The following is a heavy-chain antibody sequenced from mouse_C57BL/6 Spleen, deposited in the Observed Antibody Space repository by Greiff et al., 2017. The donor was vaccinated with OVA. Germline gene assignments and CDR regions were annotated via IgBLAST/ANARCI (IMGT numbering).Heavy chain of an antibody. Sequence: QVHVKQSGAELVRPGTSVKVSCKASGYAFTNYLLAWVKQRPGQGLEWIGVINPGSGGTNYNEKFKGKATLTADKSSSTAYMQISSLTSEESAVYFGARGGGKAQATAYWGQGTLVTDSA. CDR3: ARGGGKAQATAY. CDR1: GYAFTNYL. V-gene: IGHV1-54*01. D-gene: IGHD3-2*02. CDR2: INPGSGGT. J-gene: IGHJ3*01.